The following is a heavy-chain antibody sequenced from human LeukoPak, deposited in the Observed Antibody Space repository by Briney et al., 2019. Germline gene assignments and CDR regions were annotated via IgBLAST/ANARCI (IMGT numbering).Heavy chain of an antibody. V-gene: IGHV1-24*01. CDR1: GYTLTELS. CDR3: ATELVKYCSSTSCYTIDY. CDR2: FDPEDGET. Sequence: ASVKVSCKVSGYTLTELSMHWVRQAPGKGLEWMGGFDPEDGETIYAQKFQGRVTMTEDTSTDTAYMELSSLRSEDTAVYYCATELVKYCSSTSCYTIDYWGQGTLVTVSS. J-gene: IGHJ4*02. D-gene: IGHD2-2*02.